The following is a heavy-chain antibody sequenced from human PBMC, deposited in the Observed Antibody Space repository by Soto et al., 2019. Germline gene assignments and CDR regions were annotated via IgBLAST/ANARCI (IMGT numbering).Heavy chain of an antibody. Sequence: PGGSLRLSCAASGFTFSSYAMSWVRQAPGKGLEWVSAISGSGGSTYYADSVKGRFTISRDNSKNTLYLQMNSLRAEDTAVYYCAKDHMVRAVIKGDYYYYYYMDVWGKGTTVNVSS. V-gene: IGHV3-23*01. CDR2: ISGSGGST. CDR3: AKDHMVRAVIKGDYYYYYYMDV. J-gene: IGHJ6*03. D-gene: IGHD3-10*01. CDR1: GFTFSSYA.